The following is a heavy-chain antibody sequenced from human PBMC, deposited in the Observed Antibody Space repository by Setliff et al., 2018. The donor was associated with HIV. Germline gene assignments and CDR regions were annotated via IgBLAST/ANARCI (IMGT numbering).Heavy chain of an antibody. Sequence: GGSLRLSCAATGSIFSISYMHWVRQAPGRGLEWVSLISSDGSTTTYADSVKGRFTVSRDNARNTLYLQMNSLRAEDTAVYYCAKASRGEYYDNSGFFVTYFDNWGQGKLVTVS. D-gene: IGHD3-22*01. CDR1: GSIFSISY. V-gene: IGHV3-74*03. CDR2: ISSDGSTT. J-gene: IGHJ4*02. CDR3: AKASRGEYYDNSGFFVTYFDN.